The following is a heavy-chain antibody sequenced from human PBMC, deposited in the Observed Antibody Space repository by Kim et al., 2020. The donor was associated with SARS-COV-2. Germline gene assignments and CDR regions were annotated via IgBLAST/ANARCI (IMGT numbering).Heavy chain of an antibody. J-gene: IGHJ4*02. D-gene: IGHD4-17*01. CDR3: ARDPPTVTVTTG. V-gene: IGHV1-18*01. Sequence: NYAQKLQGRVTMTTDTSTSTAYMELRSLRSDDTAVYYCARDPPTVTVTTGWGQGTLVTVSS.